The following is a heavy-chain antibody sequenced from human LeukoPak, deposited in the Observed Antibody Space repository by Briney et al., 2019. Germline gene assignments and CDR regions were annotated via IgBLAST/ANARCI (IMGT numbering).Heavy chain of an antibody. Sequence: SVKVSCKASGGTFSSYAISWVRQAPGQGLEWMGRIIPIFGTANYAQKFQGRVTITTDESTSTAYMELSSLRSEDTAVYYYALTYYYGSVWFDPWGQGTLVTVSS. CDR1: GGTFSSYA. CDR3: ALTYYYGSVWFDP. CDR2: IIPIFGTA. D-gene: IGHD3-10*01. J-gene: IGHJ5*02. V-gene: IGHV1-69*05.